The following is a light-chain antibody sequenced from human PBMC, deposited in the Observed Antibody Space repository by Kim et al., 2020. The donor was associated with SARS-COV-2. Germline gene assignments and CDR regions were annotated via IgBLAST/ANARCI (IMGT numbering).Light chain of an antibody. Sequence: SYELTQPPSVSVAPGKTARITCGGNNIGSKSVHWYQQKPGQAPVLVIYYDSDRPSGIPERVSGSNSGNTATLTISRVEAGDEADYYCQVWDSSSDHPVFGGGTKVTVL. J-gene: IGLJ3*02. CDR3: QVWDSSSDHPV. V-gene: IGLV3-21*04. CDR1: NIGSKS. CDR2: YDS.